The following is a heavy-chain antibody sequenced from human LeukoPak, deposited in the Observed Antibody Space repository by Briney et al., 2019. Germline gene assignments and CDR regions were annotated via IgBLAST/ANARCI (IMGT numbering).Heavy chain of an antibody. CDR3: AKGGYGLGSYYPDY. CDR2: ISYDGSNK. J-gene: IGHJ4*02. V-gene: IGHV3-30*18. Sequence: HPEGSLRLSCAASGFTFSSYGMHWVRQAPGKGLEWVAVISYDGSNKYYADSVKGRFTISRDNSKNTLYLQMNSLRAEDTAVYYCAKGGYGLGSYYPDYWGQGTLVTVFS. CDR1: GFTFSSYG. D-gene: IGHD3-10*01.